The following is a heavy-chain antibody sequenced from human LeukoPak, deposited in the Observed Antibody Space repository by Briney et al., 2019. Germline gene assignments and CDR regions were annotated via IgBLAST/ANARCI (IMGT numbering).Heavy chain of an antibody. V-gene: IGHV1-8*01. Sequence: ALGKVSCKASGYTFTSYDINWVRQATGQGLGWLGGLNPNRGNTGYAQKFQGRVTMTRNTSISTAYMELSSLRSEDTAVYYCARLGGSETIPLFPFDYWGQGTLVTVSS. CDR3: ARLGGSETIPLFPFDY. CDR2: LNPNRGNT. CDR1: GYTFTSYD. J-gene: IGHJ4*02. D-gene: IGHD3-10*01.